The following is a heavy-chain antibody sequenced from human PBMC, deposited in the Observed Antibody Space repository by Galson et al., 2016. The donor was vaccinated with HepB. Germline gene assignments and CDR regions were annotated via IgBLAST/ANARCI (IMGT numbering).Heavy chain of an antibody. J-gene: IGHJ4*02. CDR3: ARSSQMGRFDF. D-gene: IGHD6-6*01. V-gene: IGHV1-18*01. CDR1: GYTFLSFT. Sequence: SVKVSCKASGYTFLSFTISWVRQAPGQGPEWMGWITPYNGNTNYAQKFQGRVTMTTDTSTRTAYLELGSLRSDATPFYYCARSSQMGRFDFWGPGTLVTVSS. CDR2: ITPYNGNT.